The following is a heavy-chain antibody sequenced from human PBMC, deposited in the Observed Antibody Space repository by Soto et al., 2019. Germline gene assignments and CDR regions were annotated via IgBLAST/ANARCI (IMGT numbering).Heavy chain of an antibody. V-gene: IGHV4-34*01. D-gene: IGHD3-10*01. Sequence: SETLSLTCAVCGGAFRGYCLGWVRQPPGKGLEWIGEINHRGSTTYTPSLKSRVTIQVDPSKKQLPLKLSSVTDADTAVYYCARKDGGSGTYPLDYSGQRTLLHVSS. CDR2: INHRGST. CDR3: ARKDGGSGTYPLDY. CDR1: GGAFRGYC. J-gene: IGHJ4*02.